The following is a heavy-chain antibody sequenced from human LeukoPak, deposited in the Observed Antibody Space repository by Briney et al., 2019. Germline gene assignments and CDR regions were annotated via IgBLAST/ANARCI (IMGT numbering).Heavy chain of an antibody. V-gene: IGHV3-30*02. J-gene: IGHJ4*02. CDR2: IRYDGSNK. CDR3: AKDRITYYYDSSGYTFDY. CDR1: GFTFSSYG. D-gene: IGHD3-22*01. Sequence: GGSLRLSCAASGFTFSSYGMHWVRQAPGKGLEWVAFIRYDGSNKYYADSVKGRFTISRDNSKNTLYLQMNSPRAEDTAVYYCAKDRITYYYDSSGYTFDYWGQGTLVTVSS.